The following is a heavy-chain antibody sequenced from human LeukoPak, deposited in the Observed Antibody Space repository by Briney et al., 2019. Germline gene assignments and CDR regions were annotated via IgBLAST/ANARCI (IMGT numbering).Heavy chain of an antibody. CDR3: ARNDYGDLYQFDF. V-gene: IGHV4-31*03. J-gene: IGHJ4*02. CDR1: GGSISNGGYY. Sequence: SQTLSLTCTVSGGSISNGGYYWSWIRHHPEKGLEWIGYFYHRASYNPSLKNRATISVDTSKNQFSLKVRSVTAADTAVYYCARNDYGDLYQFDFWGQGILVTVSS. D-gene: IGHD4-17*01. CDR2: FYHRA.